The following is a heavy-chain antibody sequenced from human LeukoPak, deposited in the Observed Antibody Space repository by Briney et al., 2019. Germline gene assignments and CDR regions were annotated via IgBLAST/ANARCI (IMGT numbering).Heavy chain of an antibody. D-gene: IGHD2-2*01. CDR2: SDGSIT. CDR3: ASSTQISKYADY. CDR1: GFTVSGNY. Sequence: PGASLRLSCAASGFTVSGNYMSWVRQAPGKGLVWVSRSDGSITTYADSVRGRFTISRDNAKSTLYLQMNSLRAEDTAVYYCASSTQISKYADYWGQGALVTVSS. J-gene: IGHJ4*02. V-gene: IGHV3-74*01.